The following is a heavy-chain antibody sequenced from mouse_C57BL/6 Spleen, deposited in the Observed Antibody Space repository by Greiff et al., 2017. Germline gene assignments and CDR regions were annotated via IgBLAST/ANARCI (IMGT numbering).Heavy chain of an antibody. J-gene: IGHJ4*01. CDR1: GYTFTSYG. Sequence: QVQLQQSGAELARPGASVKLSCKASGYTFTSYGISWVKQRTGQGLEWIGEIHPRSGNTYYNEKFKGKATLTADKSSSTAYMELRSLTSEDSAVYFCVLFYAMDYWGQGTSVTVSS. V-gene: IGHV1-81*01. CDR2: IHPRSGNT. CDR3: VLFYAMDY.